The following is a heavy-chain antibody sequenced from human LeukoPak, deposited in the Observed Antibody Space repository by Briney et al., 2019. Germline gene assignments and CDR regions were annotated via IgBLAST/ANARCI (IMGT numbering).Heavy chain of an antibody. V-gene: IGHV1-46*01. CDR2: INPSGGRT. CDR3: ARDCVD. CDR1: GYTFTRYQ. J-gene: IGHJ4*02. Sequence: ASVKVSCKASGYTFTRYQMHWVRQAPGQGLEWMGIINPSGGRTIYEQKFQGRVTMTSDTSTSTVYMELSSLRSEDTAVYYCARDCVDWGQGTLVTVSS.